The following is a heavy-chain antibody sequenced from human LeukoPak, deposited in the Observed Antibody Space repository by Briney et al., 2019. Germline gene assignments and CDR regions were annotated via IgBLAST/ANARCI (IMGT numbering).Heavy chain of an antibody. J-gene: IGHJ6*02. CDR1: GFTFDDYA. V-gene: IGHV3-9*01. Sequence: PGGSLRLSCAASGFTFDDYAMHWVRQAPGKGLEWVSGISWNSGSIGYADSVKGRFTISRDNAKNSLYLQMNSLRAEDTAVYYCAREDDYYYYGMDVWGQGTTVTVSS. CDR2: ISWNSGSI. CDR3: AREDDYYYYGMDV.